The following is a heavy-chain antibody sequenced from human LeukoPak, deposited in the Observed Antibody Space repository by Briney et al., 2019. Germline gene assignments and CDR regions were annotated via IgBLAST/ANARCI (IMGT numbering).Heavy chain of an antibody. J-gene: IGHJ6*03. CDR1: GGSISSYY. V-gene: IGHV4-59*01. Sequence: SETLSLTCTVSGGSISSYYWSWIRQPPGKGPEWIGYIYYSGSTNYNPSLKSRVTISVDTSKNQFSLKLSSVTAADTAVYYCARGSLYYDILTGYYYYYYMDVWGKGTTVTVSS. CDR2: IYYSGST. D-gene: IGHD3-9*01. CDR3: ARGSLYYDILTGYYYYYYMDV.